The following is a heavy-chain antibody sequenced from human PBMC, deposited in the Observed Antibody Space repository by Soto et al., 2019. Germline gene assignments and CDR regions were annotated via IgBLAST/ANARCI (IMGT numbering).Heavy chain of an antibody. Sequence: SETLSLTCTVSGGSISSYYWSWIRQPPGKGLEWIGYIYYSGSTNYNPSLKSRVTISVDTSKNQFSLKLSSVTAADTAVYYCARGGGYSYGPVDYWGQGTLVTVSS. J-gene: IGHJ4*02. D-gene: IGHD5-18*01. CDR3: ARGGGYSYGPVDY. CDR1: GGSISSYY. CDR2: IYYSGST. V-gene: IGHV4-59*01.